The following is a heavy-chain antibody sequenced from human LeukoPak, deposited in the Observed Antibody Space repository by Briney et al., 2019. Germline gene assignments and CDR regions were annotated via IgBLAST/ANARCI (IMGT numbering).Heavy chain of an antibody. D-gene: IGHD5-24*01. J-gene: IGHJ4*02. Sequence: SETLSLTCAVYGGSLSGYIWSWIRQPPGQGVELIGEINHSGSTDYNPSLKSRVTMSVDTSRNQFSLKLNSVTAADAAVYYCVRADGRDGYRGLVDYWGQGTLVTVSA. CDR1: GGSLSGYI. CDR2: INHSGST. CDR3: VRADGRDGYRGLVDY. V-gene: IGHV4-34*01.